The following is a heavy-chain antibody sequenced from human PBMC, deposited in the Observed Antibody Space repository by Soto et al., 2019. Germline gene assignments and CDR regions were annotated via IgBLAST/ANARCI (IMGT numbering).Heavy chain of an antibody. J-gene: IGHJ6*02. D-gene: IGHD5-18*01. V-gene: IGHV3-9*01. CDR3: ARAGAAMVSNPGYYYYGMDV. CDR2: ISWNSGSI. CDR1: GFTFDDYA. Sequence: EVQLVESGGGLVQPGRSLRLSCAASGFTFDDYAMHWVRQAPGKGLEWVSGISWNSGSIGYADSVKGRFTISRDNAKNSLYLQMNSLRAEDTALYYCARAGAAMVSNPGYYYYGMDVWGQGTTVTVSS.